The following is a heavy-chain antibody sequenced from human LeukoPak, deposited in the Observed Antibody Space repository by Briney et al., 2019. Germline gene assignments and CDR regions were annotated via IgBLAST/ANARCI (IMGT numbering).Heavy chain of an antibody. CDR1: GFTFSGSA. D-gene: IGHD2-15*01. CDR3: TRPGSGFDY. V-gene: IGHV3-73*01. Sequence: GGSLRLSCAASGFTFSGSAMHWVRQASGKGLEWVGRIRSKANSYATAYAGSVKGRFTISRDDSKNTAYLQMNSLKTEDTAVYYCTRPGSGFDYWGQGTLVTVSS. J-gene: IGHJ4*02. CDR2: IRSKANSYAT.